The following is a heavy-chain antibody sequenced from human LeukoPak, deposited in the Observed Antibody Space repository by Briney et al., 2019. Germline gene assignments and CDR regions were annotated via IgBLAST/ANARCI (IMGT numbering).Heavy chain of an antibody. CDR2: IKEDGSDK. J-gene: IGHJ3*02. D-gene: IGHD3-16*01. Sequence: PGGFLRLSCAASGFTFSKTWMSWIRQAPGKGLEWVANIKEDGSDKYYVDSVKGRFTVSRDNANNLLHLQMNSLGAEDTAVYFCASGGKLGASDIWGQGTMVTVSP. V-gene: IGHV3-7*01. CDR1: GFTFSKTW. CDR3: ASGGKLGASDI.